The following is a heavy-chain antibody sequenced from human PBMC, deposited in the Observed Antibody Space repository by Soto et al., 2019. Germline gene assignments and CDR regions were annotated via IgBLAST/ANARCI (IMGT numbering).Heavy chain of an antibody. CDR2: IYYGGST. CDR1: GGSMSSSSY. J-gene: IGHJ3*02. Sequence: SEILSLTCTVSGGSMSSSSYWGWIRQPPGKGLEWIGSIYYGGSTHRNPSLKSRVTISVDTSKNQFSLKLNSVTAADTAVYYCARHVGSSWYNAFDIWGQGTMVTVSS. V-gene: IGHV4-39*01. D-gene: IGHD6-13*01. CDR3: ARHVGSSWYNAFDI.